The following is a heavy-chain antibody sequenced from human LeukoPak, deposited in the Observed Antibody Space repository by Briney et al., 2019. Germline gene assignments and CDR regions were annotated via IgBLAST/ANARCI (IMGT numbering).Heavy chain of an antibody. CDR2: INLNSGGT. CDR3: ARDGSDSSGWYSYYYYYGMDV. V-gene: IGHV1-2*02. D-gene: IGHD6-19*01. Sequence: ASVKVSCKASGYTFTGYDMHWVRQAPGQGRDWMGLINLNSGGTNYAQKYQGRVTMTRDTSISTAYMELSGLRSDDTAVYYCARDGSDSSGWYSYYYYYGMDVWGQGTTVTVSS. J-gene: IGHJ6*02. CDR1: GYTFTGYD.